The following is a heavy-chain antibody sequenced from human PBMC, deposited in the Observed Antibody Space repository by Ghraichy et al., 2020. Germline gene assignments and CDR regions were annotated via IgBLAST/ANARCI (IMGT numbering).Heavy chain of an antibody. CDR3: ARDRETSGWYSGHYYYYGMDL. CDR2: ISYDGSNR. CDR1: GATFRNQG. D-gene: IGHD6-19*01. J-gene: IGHJ6*02. Sequence: SCKTGGATFRNQGLNSVREARVMLQKKMALISYDGSNRYYADSVKGRFSISRDNSKNTLYLQMNSLRPEDTAVYYCARDRETSGWYSGHYYYYGMDLSGQAT. V-gene: IGHV3-30*03.